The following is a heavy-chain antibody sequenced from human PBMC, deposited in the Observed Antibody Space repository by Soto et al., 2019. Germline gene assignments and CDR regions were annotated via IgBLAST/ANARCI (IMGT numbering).Heavy chain of an antibody. D-gene: IGHD3-22*01. V-gene: IGHV3-23*01. CDR1: GFTFNTYA. J-gene: IGHJ4*02. Sequence: GGSLRLSCAASGFTFNTYAMSWVRQAPGKGLEWVSAISASGGSTYYADSVKGRFTISRDNFKNTLYLQMNSLRAEDTAVYYCAKDSLTMIVVVFDYWGQGTLVTVSS. CDR2: ISASGGST. CDR3: AKDSLTMIVVVFDY.